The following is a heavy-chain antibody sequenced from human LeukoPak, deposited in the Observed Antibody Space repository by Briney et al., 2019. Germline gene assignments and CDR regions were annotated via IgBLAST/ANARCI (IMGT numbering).Heavy chain of an antibody. CDR2: ISWNSGSI. CDR3: ASSYTAMVGDYYYCMDV. D-gene: IGHD5-18*01. V-gene: IGHV3-9*01. J-gene: IGHJ6*02. Sequence: PGRSLRLSCAASGFTFDDYAMHWVRQAPGKGLEWVSGISWNSGSIGYADSVKGRFTISRDNAKNSLYLQMNSLRAEDTALYYCASSYTAMVGDYYYCMDVWGQGTTVTVSS. CDR1: GFTFDDYA.